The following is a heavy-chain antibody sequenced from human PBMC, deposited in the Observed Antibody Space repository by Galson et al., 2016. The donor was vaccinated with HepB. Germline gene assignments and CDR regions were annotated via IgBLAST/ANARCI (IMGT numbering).Heavy chain of an antibody. D-gene: IGHD6-13*01. CDR2: INWNGGST. CDR1: GFTFDDYG. V-gene: IGHV3-20*04. Sequence: SLRLSCAASGFTFDDYGLGWVRQAPGKGLEWVSGINWNGGSTGYADSVKGRFTISRDNAKNSLYLQMNSLRAEDTAVFYCAKGSYSSSWYCYFDYWGQGTLVTVSS. J-gene: IGHJ4*02. CDR3: AKGSYSSSWYCYFDY.